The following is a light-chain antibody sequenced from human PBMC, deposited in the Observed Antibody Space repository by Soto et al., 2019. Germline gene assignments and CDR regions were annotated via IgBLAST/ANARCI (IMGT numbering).Light chain of an antibody. Sequence: IVLTQSPGTLSLPPGERATLSCSTSQSVSNTYVAWYQQKPGQAPRLLIYDTSSRVTGIPDRFSGSGSGTDFTLTISRLEPEDFAVFYCQQYGTSEIIFGQGTRLEIK. CDR3: QQYGTSEII. CDR2: DTS. V-gene: IGKV3-20*01. CDR1: QSVSNTY. J-gene: IGKJ5*01.